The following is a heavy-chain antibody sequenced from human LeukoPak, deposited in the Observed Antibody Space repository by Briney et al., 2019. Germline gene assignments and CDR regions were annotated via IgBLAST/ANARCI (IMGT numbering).Heavy chain of an antibody. CDR1: GFSFTIYA. J-gene: IGHJ4*02. D-gene: IGHD3-3*01. CDR2: IWYDGSNE. CDR3: ARDKDYDFWSGYGLDY. V-gene: IGHV3-33*01. Sequence: GGSLRLSCAASGFSFTIYAMHWVRQAPGKGLEWVSVIWYDGSNEYYADSVKGRFTISRDNSKNTLYLQMNSLRAEDTAVYYCARDKDYDFWSGYGLDYWGQGTLVTVSS.